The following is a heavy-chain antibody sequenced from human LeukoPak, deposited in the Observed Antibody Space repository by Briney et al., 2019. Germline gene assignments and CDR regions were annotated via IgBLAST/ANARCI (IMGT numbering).Heavy chain of an antibody. D-gene: IGHD3-22*01. J-gene: IGHJ4*02. Sequence: SETLSLTCTVFGGSIRSSSYSWGWIRQPPGKGLEWIGSIYYSGNTYNNPSLKSRVTMSVDTSKNQFSLELSSVTAADTAVYYCARHGHYYDSSVYHYYFDYWGQGTLVTVSS. CDR3: ARHGHYYDSSVYHYYFDY. V-gene: IGHV4-39*01. CDR2: IYYSGNT. CDR1: GGSIRSSSYS.